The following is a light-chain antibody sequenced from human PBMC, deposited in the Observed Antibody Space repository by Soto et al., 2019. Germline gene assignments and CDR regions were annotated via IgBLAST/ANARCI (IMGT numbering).Light chain of an antibody. J-gene: IGLJ2*01. CDR2: EVT. CDR3: SSYAGNNIL. Sequence: QPVLTQPPSASGSPGQSVTISCTGTSSDVGGYNYVSWYQQHPGKAPKLMISEVTKRPSGVPDRFSGSKSDNTASLTVSGLQAEDEADYYCSSYAGNNILFGGGTKLTVL. V-gene: IGLV2-8*01. CDR1: SSDVGGYNY.